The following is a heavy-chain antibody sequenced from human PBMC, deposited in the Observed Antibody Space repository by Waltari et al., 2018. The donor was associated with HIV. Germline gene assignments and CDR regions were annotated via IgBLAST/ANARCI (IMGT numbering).Heavy chain of an antibody. J-gene: IGHJ4*02. Sequence: QLQLQESGPGLVKPSATLSLTCTVSGGSISSSSYYWGWIRQPPGTGLEWIGSIYYSGSTYYNPSLKSRVTISVDTSKNQFSLKLSSVTAADTAVYYCATSVLRYFDWTHTYYFDYWGQGTLVTVSS. CDR1: GGSISSSSYY. V-gene: IGHV4-39*01. D-gene: IGHD3-9*01. CDR2: IYYSGST. CDR3: ATSVLRYFDWTHTYYFDY.